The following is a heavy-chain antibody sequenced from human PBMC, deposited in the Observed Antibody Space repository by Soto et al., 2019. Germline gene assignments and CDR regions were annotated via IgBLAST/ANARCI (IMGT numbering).Heavy chain of an antibody. CDR3: ARIIVAGNTFDY. Sequence: QVTLKESGPVLVEPTEALTLTCTVSGFSLTNSRMGVSWIRQPPGKALEGLAHIFSNDEKSYSTSLKSRLTISKTTSKRQVVLTMTNMDPVDTATYYCARIIVAGNTFDYWGQGTLVTVSS. D-gene: IGHD5-12*01. V-gene: IGHV2-26*01. CDR1: GFSLTNSRMG. J-gene: IGHJ4*02. CDR2: IFSNDEK.